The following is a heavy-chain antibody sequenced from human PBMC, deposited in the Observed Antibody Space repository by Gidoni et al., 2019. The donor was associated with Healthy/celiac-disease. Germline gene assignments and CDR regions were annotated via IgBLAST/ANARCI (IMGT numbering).Heavy chain of an antibody. J-gene: IGHJ5*02. CDR1: GFTFSRDW. CDR2: IKQDGSEK. D-gene: IGHD3-9*01. Sequence: EVQLVQSGGGLVQPGGSLRLSCAASGFTFSRDWISWVRQAPGKGLERVANIKQDGSEKDYVDSVKGRFTSSRDNAKNSLYLQMNSLRAEDTAVYYCATYYDILTGPNWLDPWGQGTLVTVSS. CDR3: ATYYDILTGPNWLDP. V-gene: IGHV3-7*02.